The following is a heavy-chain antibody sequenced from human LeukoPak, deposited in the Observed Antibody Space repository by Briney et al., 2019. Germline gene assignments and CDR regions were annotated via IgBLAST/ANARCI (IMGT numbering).Heavy chain of an antibody. CDR1: GGSISRYSYY. CDR3: AKGIAAAG. Sequence: PSETLSLTCTVSGGSISRYSYYWGWIRQPPGKGLEWIGSFHYSGSTYYNPSLKSRVTISVDTSNNHFSLKLSSVTAADTAVYYCAKGIAAAGWGQGTLVTVSS. D-gene: IGHD6-13*01. CDR2: FHYSGST. J-gene: IGHJ4*02. V-gene: IGHV4-39*02.